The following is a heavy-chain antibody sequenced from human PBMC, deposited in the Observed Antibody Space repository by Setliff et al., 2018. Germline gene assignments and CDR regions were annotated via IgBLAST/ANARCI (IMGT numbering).Heavy chain of an antibody. CDR2: IYYSGTT. Sequence: SETLSLTCTVSGGSMSDYYWTWIRQPPGKRLEWIGYIYYSGTTNYNPSLRSRVTMSIDTSKNQLSLKLSSATAADTAVYYCAGTPMVREVMDFDFWGQGTLVTVSS. CDR1: GGSMSDYY. J-gene: IGHJ4*02. V-gene: IGHV4-59*01. D-gene: IGHD3-10*01. CDR3: AGTPMVREVMDFDF.